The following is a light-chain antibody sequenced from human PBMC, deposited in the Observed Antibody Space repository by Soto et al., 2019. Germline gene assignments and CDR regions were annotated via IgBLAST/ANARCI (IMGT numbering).Light chain of an antibody. CDR3: QQYGSSPTWT. CDR2: GAS. Sequence: ESVLTQSPGTLSLSPGERGTLSCRATQSVSSNYLAWYQQKPGQAPGLLIYGASTRATGIPDRFSGSGSGTDFTLTISRLEPEDSAVYYCQQYGSSPTWTFGQGTKVDIK. CDR1: QSVSSNY. J-gene: IGKJ1*01. V-gene: IGKV3-20*01.